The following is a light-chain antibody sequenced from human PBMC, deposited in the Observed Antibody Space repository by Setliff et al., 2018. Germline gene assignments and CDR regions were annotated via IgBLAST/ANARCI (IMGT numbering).Light chain of an antibody. CDR2: DVS. V-gene: IGLV2-14*03. CDR3: TSYASGSTYVV. CDR1: SSDVGAYNY. Sequence: QSALTQPASVSESPGQSITISCTGTSSDVGAYNYVSWYQQHPRQAPKLMIYDVSKRPSGVSYRFSGSKSGNTASLTISGLQAGDEADYFCTSYASGSTYVVFGGGTKVTVL. J-gene: IGLJ2*01.